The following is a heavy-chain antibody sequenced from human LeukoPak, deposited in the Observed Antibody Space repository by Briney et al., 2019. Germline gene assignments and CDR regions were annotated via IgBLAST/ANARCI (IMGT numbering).Heavy chain of an antibody. CDR2: INPDSGVT. CDR3: ARVIAGTPSFAY. D-gene: IGHD6-13*01. Sequence: GASVKVSCKASGYTFTGYYMHWVRQAPGQGLEWVAWINPDSGVTNYAQNFQGRVTVTRDTSISTAYMELTRLRSDDTAVYYCARVIAGTPSFAYWSQGTLVTVSS. J-gene: IGHJ4*02. V-gene: IGHV1-2*02. CDR1: GYTFTGYY.